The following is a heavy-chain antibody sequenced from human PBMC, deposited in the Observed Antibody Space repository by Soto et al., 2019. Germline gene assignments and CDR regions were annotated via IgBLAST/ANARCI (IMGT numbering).Heavy chain of an antibody. V-gene: IGHV4-34*01. Sequence: QVQLQQWGAGLLKPSETLSLTCAVYGGSFSGYYWSWIRQPPGKGLEWIGEINHNGSTNYNPSLKSRVTISVDTSKNQFSLKLSSVTAADTAVYYCARGIAARRSRFDPWGQGTLVTVSS. CDR2: INHNGST. CDR3: ARGIAARRSRFDP. J-gene: IGHJ5*02. D-gene: IGHD6-6*01. CDR1: GGSFSGYY.